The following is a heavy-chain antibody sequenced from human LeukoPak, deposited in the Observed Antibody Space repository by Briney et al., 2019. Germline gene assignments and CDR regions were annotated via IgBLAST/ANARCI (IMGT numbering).Heavy chain of an antibody. CDR3: ARAPAGTLLYYYYYMDV. D-gene: IGHD6-19*01. J-gene: IGHJ6*03. V-gene: IGHV4-34*01. Sequence: SETLSLTCAVYGGSFSGYYWSWIRQPPGKGLEWIGEINHGGSTNYNPSLKSRVTISVDTSKNQFSLKLSSVTAADTAVYYCARAPAGTLLYYYYYMDVWGKGTTVTVSS. CDR1: GGSFSGYY. CDR2: INHGGST.